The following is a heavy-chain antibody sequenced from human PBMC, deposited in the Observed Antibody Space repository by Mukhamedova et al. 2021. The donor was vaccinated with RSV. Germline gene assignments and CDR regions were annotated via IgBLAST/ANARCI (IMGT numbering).Heavy chain of an antibody. D-gene: IGHD5-18*01. V-gene: IGHV2-5*01. CDR3: VHQGYSYGNFDY. CDR2: WNDEK. J-gene: IGHJ4*02. Sequence: WNDEKRYSPSLKSRLTITKDTSKNQVALTMTNMNPVDTATYYCVHQGYSYGNFDYWGQGALVTVSS.